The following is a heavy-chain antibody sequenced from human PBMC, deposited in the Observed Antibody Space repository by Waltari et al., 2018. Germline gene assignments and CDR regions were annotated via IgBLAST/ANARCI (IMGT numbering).Heavy chain of an antibody. Sequence: EVQLLESGGGLVQPGGSWRPPCAASGFTFSSYAMTWVRQAPGRGLEWVSAISGSGGTTYYADSVKGRFTTSRDNSKNTLYLQMNSLRAEDTAVYYCAKDRICSSSTCFEGGYWGQGTLVTVSS. J-gene: IGHJ4*02. D-gene: IGHD2-2*01. CDR2: ISGSGGTT. CDR3: AKDRICSSSTCFEGGY. CDR1: GFTFSSYA. V-gene: IGHV3-23*01.